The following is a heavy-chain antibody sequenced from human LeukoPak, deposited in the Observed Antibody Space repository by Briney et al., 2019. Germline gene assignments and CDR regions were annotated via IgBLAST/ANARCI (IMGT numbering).Heavy chain of an antibody. CDR1: GGSISGSY. V-gene: IGHV4-59*01. CDR2: MYNSGST. D-gene: IGHD2-21*02. CDR3: ARGLIRNCGGDCYSGGFDY. J-gene: IGHJ4*02. Sequence: SETLSLTCTVSGGSISGSYWSWIRQPPGKGLEWIAYMYNSGSTNYNPSLKSRVTISIDTSKNQFSLKLSSLTAADTAVYYCARGLIRNCGGDCYSGGFDYWGQGTLVTVSS.